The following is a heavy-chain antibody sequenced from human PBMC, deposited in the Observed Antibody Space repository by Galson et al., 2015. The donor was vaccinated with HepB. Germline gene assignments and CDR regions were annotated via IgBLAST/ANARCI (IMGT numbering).Heavy chain of an antibody. Sequence: SLRLSCAVSGFTVNRYWMHWVRQAPGKGLVWVARINSDGSGTAYADFVRGRFTISRDNARKRLYLQMNGLKVEDTAVYYCARDPGGGGYDLDYWGQGTQVGVSS. D-gene: IGHD5-12*01. CDR1: GFTVNRYW. CDR2: INSDGSGT. CDR3: ARDPGGGGYDLDY. J-gene: IGHJ4*02. V-gene: IGHV3-74*01.